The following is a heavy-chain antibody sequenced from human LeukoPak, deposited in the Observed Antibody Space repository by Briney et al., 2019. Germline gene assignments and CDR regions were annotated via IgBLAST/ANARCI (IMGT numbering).Heavy chain of an antibody. V-gene: IGHV4-34*01. Sequence: NSSETLSLTCAVYGGSFSGYYWSWIRQPPGKGLEWIGEINHSGSTNYNPALKSRVTISVDTSKNQFSLKLSSVTAADTAVYYCARSTYYCGSGSYYNIYYYYMDVWGKGTTVTISS. CDR3: ARSTYYCGSGSYYNIYYYYMDV. CDR1: GGSFSGYY. CDR2: INHSGST. D-gene: IGHD3-10*01. J-gene: IGHJ6*03.